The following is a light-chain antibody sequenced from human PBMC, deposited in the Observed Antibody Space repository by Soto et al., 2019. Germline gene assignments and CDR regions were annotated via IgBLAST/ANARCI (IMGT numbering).Light chain of an antibody. CDR1: SNDIGIYNY. V-gene: IGLV2-14*01. CDR2: EVN. CDR3: SSYTSTSPV. J-gene: IGLJ2*01. Sequence: QSAPTQPASVSGSPGQSISISCTGTSNDIGIYNYVYWYQQYPGKAPKLMIYEVNNRLSGVSNRFSGSKSGHTASLTISGLQAEDEAYYYCSSYTSTSPVFCGGTKVTVL.